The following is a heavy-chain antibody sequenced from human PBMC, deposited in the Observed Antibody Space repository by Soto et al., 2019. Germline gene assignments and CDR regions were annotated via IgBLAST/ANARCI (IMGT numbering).Heavy chain of an antibody. CDR2: IFYVGGT. Sequence: SETLSLTCNVSGASITRYYWSWIRQPPGKGLEWIGFIFYVGGTNYNPSLQSRVTISVDTSSNQVSLKLNSVTAADTAVYYCARDRGGITVSSKPLGEWFDPWGQGTLVTVSS. CDR3: ARDRGGITVSSKPLGEWFDP. D-gene: IGHD3-16*01. J-gene: IGHJ5*02. CDR1: GASITRYY. V-gene: IGHV4-59*01.